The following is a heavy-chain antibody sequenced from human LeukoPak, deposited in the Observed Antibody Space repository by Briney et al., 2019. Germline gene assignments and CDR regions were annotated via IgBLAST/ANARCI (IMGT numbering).Heavy chain of an antibody. CDR2: IYPGDSDT. CDR1: GYSFTSYW. D-gene: IGHD2-2*01. Sequence: GESLKISCKGSGYSFTSYWIGWVRQMPGKGLEWMGIIYPGDSDTRYSPSFQGQVTISADKSISTAYLQWSSLKASDTAMYYCAILGCSSTSCYSNGYYFDYWGQGTLVTVSS. J-gene: IGHJ4*02. CDR3: AILGCSSTSCYSNGYYFDY. V-gene: IGHV5-51*01.